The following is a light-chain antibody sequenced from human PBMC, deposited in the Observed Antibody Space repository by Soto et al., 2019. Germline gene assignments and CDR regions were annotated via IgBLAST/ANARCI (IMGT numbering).Light chain of an antibody. V-gene: IGKV3-20*01. CDR1: QSVSSSY. Sequence: EIVLTQSPGTLSLSPGERATLSCRASQSVSSSYLAWYQQKPGQAPRLLIFGASCRATGIPDRFSGSGSGTDFTLTISRLEPEDFAVYYCQQYGSSPPTTFGQGTKLEIK. CDR2: GAS. CDR3: QQYGSSPPTT. J-gene: IGKJ2*01.